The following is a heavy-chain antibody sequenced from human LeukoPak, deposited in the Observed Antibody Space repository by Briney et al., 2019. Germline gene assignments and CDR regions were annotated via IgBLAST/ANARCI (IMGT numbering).Heavy chain of an antibody. CDR3: ARGKCSSTSCYVGLGAFDI. D-gene: IGHD2-2*01. CDR2: ISAYNGNT. J-gene: IGHJ3*02. V-gene: IGHV1-18*01. CDR1: GYTFTSYG. Sequence: ASVKVSCKASGYTFTSYGISWVRQAPGQGLEWMGWISAYNGNTNYAQKLQGRVTMTTDTSTSTAYMELRSLRSDDTAVYYCARGKCSSTSCYVGLGAFDIWGKGTMVTASS.